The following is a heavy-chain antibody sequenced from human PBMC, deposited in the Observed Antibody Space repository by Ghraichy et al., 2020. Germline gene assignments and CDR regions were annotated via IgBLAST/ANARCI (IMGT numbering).Heavy chain of an antibody. D-gene: IGHD5-12*01. V-gene: IGHV3-7*03. J-gene: IGHJ4*02. CDR3: ARGAAEIWGLQDGYYFDS. Sequence: ETLSLTCAASGFTFSQYWMNWVRQAPGKGLEWVANIKQDGSQKYSVDSVKGRFTISRDNAKNSLYLQMNSLRAEDTAIYFCARGAAEIWGLQDGYYFDSWGLGTLVTVSS. CDR1: GFTFSQYW. CDR2: IKQDGSQK.